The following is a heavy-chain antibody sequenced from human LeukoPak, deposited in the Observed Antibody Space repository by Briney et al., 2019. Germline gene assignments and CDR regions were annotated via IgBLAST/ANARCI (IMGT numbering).Heavy chain of an antibody. CDR1: GFTFSSYG. D-gene: IGHD6-13*01. Sequence: PGGSLRLSCAASGFTFSSYGTHWVRQAPGKGLEWVAVISYDGSNKYYADSVKGRFTISRDNSKNTLYLQMNSLRAEDTAVYYCAKYSSSWYVDYWGQGTLVTVSS. CDR2: ISYDGSNK. J-gene: IGHJ4*02. V-gene: IGHV3-30*18. CDR3: AKYSSSWYVDY.